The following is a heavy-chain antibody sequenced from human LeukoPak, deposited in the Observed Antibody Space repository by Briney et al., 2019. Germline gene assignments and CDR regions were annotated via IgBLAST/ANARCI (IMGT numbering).Heavy chain of an antibody. CDR2: INPNRGGT. CDR1: GYTFTGYY. CDR3: ARALFGVVGL. Sequence: GASVNVSCKASGYTFTGYYMHWVRQAPGQGLEWMGWINPNRGGTNYAQTFQGRVTITRDTSISTAYMELSRLRSGDTAVYYCARALFGVVGLWGQGTVVTVSS. D-gene: IGHD3-3*01. V-gene: IGHV1-2*02. J-gene: IGHJ4*02.